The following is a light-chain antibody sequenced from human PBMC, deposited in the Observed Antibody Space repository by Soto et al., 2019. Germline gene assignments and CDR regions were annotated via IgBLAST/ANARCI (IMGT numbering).Light chain of an antibody. J-gene: IGLJ1*01. Sequence: QSAMPQPASVSGSPGQSITISCTGTSSDLGGYNYVSWYQQHPGKAPKLMIYDVSNRPSGVSNRFSGSKSGNTASLTISGLQAEDEADYYCSSYTSSSTRVFGTGTKLPVL. CDR2: DVS. V-gene: IGLV2-14*01. CDR1: SSDLGGYNY. CDR3: SSYTSSSTRV.